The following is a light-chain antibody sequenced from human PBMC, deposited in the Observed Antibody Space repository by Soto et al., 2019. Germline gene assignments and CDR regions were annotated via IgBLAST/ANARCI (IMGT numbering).Light chain of an antibody. J-gene: IGKJ1*01. CDR1: QSVSSSY. CDR2: GAS. CDR3: QQYGSSPRT. V-gene: IGKV3-20*01. Sequence: EIVLTQSPGTLSLSPGERATLSCRASQSVSSSYLAWYQQKPGQAPRLLIYGASSRATGIPDRFSGSGSGTDFTLTISRLEPDDFALYYCQQYGSSPRTFGQGTKVDIK.